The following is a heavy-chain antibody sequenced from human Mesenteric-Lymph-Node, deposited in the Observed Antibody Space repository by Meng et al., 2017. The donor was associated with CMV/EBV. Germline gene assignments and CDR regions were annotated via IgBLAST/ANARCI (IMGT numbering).Heavy chain of an antibody. Sequence: GESLKISCAASGFTFSSYWMSWVRQAPGKGLEWVSLIRGDASKTFYAASVRGRFTISRDNSRNTLYLQMNSLRAEDTAVYYCARPQYWGQGTLVTVSS. CDR2: IRGDASKT. V-gene: IGHV3-23*01. J-gene: IGHJ4*02. CDR1: GFTFSSYW. CDR3: ARPQY.